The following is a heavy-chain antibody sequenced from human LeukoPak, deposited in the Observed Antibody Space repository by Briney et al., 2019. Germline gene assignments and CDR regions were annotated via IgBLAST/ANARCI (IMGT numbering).Heavy chain of an antibody. CDR3: AKSLAVPGSPDY. D-gene: IGHD6-19*01. J-gene: IGHJ4*02. CDR1: GFTFTNSA. CDR2: VSGSGGNT. V-gene: IGHV3-23*01. Sequence: GGSLKLSCAASGFTFTNSAMTWVRQAPGKGLEWVSTVSGSGGNTYYADSVKGRFTISRDNSENTLYLQMNSLRAQDTAVYYCAKSLAVPGSPDYWGLGTLVTVSS.